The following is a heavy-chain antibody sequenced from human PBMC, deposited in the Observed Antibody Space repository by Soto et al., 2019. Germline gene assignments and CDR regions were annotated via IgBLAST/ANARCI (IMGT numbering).Heavy chain of an antibody. J-gene: IGHJ5*02. CDR3: ARASGRGWYNWFDP. CDR2: IIPMFGTT. D-gene: IGHD6-19*01. V-gene: IGHV1-69*01. CDR1: GGNFSSFA. Sequence: QVHLVQSGAEVKKPGSSVKVSCKASGGNFSSFAISWVRRAPGQGLEYMGGIIPMFGTTNYAQKFRGRVTVIADESTSTVYLDLSSLRFDDTAVYYCARASGRGWYNWFDPWGQVTLVTVST.